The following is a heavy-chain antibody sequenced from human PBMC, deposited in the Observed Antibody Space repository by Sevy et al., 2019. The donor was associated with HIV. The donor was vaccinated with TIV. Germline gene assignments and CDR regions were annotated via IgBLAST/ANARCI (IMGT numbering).Heavy chain of an antibody. V-gene: IGHV4-39*01. CDR3: XXXXXXXXXYYYMDV. J-gene: IGHJ6*03. Sequence: SETLSLTCTVSGGSISSSSYYWGWIRQPPGKGLEWIGSIYYSGSTYYNPSLKSRVTISVDTSKNQFSLKLSSVTAAXXXXXXXXXXXXXXXXYYYMDVWGKGTTVTVSS. CDR2: IYYSGST. CDR1: GGSISSSSYY.